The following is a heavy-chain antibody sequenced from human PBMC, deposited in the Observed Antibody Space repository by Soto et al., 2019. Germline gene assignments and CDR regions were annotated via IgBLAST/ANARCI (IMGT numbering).Heavy chain of an antibody. CDR2: IIPIFGTA. CDR1: GGTFSSYA. Sequence: QVQLVQSGAEVKKPGSSVKVSCKASGGTFSSYAISWVRQAPGQGLEWMGGIIPIFGTANYAQKFQGRVTITADESTSKAYMELSSLRSEDTAVYYCARDLEVVAATLDNWYFDLWGRGTLVTVSS. D-gene: IGHD2-15*01. CDR3: ARDLEVVAATLDNWYFDL. J-gene: IGHJ2*01. V-gene: IGHV1-69*01.